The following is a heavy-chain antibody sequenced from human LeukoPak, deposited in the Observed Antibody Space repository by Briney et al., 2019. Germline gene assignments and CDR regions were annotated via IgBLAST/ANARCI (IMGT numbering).Heavy chain of an antibody. CDR2: ISGDGSIT. D-gene: IGHD2-8*01. CDR1: GFIFDDYA. CDR3: AKDLYA. Sequence: QPGGSLRLSCEVSGFIFDDYAMHWVRQAPGKGLEWVSLISGDGSITYYTDSVRGRFTISRDNIKNSLYPQMNSLRTEDTALYYCAKDLYAWGQGTLVTVSS. J-gene: IGHJ5*02. V-gene: IGHV3-43*02.